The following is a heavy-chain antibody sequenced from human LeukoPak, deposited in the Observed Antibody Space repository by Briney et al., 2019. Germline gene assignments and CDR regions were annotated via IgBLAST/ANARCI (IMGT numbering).Heavy chain of an antibody. D-gene: IGHD2-8*02. CDR1: GFTFSSYA. CDR2: ISYDGSNK. CDR3: ARDTGGYFDY. V-gene: IGHV3-30-3*01. J-gene: IGHJ4*02. Sequence: PGGSLRLSCAASGFTFSSYAMPWVRQAPGKGLEWVAVISYDGSNKYYADSVKGRFTISRDNSKNTLYLQMNSLRAEDTAVYYCARDTGGYFDYWGQGTLVTVSS.